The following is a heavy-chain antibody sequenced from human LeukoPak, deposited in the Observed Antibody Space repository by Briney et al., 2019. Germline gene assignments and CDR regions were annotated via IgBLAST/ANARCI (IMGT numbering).Heavy chain of an antibody. CDR2: IIPIFGTA. V-gene: IGHV1-69*05. J-gene: IGHJ3*02. D-gene: IGHD3-22*01. CDR3: ATSSGYYLAAFDI. CDR1: GYTFTSYG. Sequence: ASVKVSCKASGYTFTSYGISWVRQAPGQGLEWMGGIIPIFGTANYAQKFQGRVTITRNTSICTAYMELSSLRSEDTAVYYCATSSGYYLAAFDIWGQGTMVTVSS.